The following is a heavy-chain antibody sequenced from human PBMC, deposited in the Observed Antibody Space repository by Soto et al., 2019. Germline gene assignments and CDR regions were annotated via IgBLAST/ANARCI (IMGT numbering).Heavy chain of an antibody. Sequence: ASVKVCCKASVYTFTSYDINWVRQDTGQGLEWMGWMNPNSGNTGYAQKFQGRVTMTRNTSISTAYMELSSLRSEDTAVYYCARGPSRFVLRFLEWLPTYPYWGQGTLVTVSS. CDR2: MNPNSGNT. CDR1: VYTFTSYD. D-gene: IGHD3-3*01. J-gene: IGHJ4*02. CDR3: ARGPSRFVLRFLEWLPTYPY. V-gene: IGHV1-8*01.